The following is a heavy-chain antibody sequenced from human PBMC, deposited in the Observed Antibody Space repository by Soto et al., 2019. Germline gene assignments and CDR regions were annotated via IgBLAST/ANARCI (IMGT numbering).Heavy chain of an antibody. D-gene: IGHD4-17*01. J-gene: IGHJ6*03. CDR3: ARDQNYGRHYYYYYMDV. CDR2: INPNSGGT. V-gene: IGHV1-2*04. CDR1: GYTFTGYY. Sequence: ASVKVSCKASGYTFTGYYMHWVRQAPGQGLEWMGWINPNSGGTNYAQKFQGWVTMTRDTSISTAYMELSRLRSDDTAVYYCARDQNYGRHYYYYYMDVWGKGTTVTVSS.